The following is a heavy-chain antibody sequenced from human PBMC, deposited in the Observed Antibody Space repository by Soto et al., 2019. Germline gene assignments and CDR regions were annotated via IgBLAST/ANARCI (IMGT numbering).Heavy chain of an antibody. CDR3: AKDSSGYCSGGSCWASYYYGMDV. J-gene: IGHJ6*02. CDR2: ISYDGSNK. D-gene: IGHD2-15*01. Sequence: QVKLVESRGGVVQPGRSLRLSCAASGFTFSSYGMHWVRQAPGKGLEWVAVISYDGSNKYYADSVKGRFTISRDNSKNTLYLQMNSPRAEDTAVYYCAKDSSGYCSGGSCWASYYYGMDVWGQGTTVTVSS. CDR1: GFTFSSYG. V-gene: IGHV3-30*18.